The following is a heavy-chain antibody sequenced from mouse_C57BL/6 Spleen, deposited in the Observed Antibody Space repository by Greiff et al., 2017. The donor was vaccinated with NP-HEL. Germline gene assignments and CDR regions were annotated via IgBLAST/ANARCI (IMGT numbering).Heavy chain of an antibody. Sequence: VQLQQSGPELVKPGASVKISCKASGYAFSSSWMNWVKQRPGKGLEWIGRIYPGDGDTNYNGKFKGKATLTADKSSSTAYMKLSSLTSEDSAVYFCASLYYGNYEGFAYWGQGTLVTVSA. V-gene: IGHV1-82*01. CDR3: ASLYYGNYEGFAY. D-gene: IGHD2-1*01. CDR2: IYPGDGDT. CDR1: GYAFSSSW. J-gene: IGHJ3*01.